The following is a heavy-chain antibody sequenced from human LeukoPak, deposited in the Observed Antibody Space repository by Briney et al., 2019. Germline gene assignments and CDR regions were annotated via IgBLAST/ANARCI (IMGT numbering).Heavy chain of an antibody. J-gene: IGHJ4*02. V-gene: IGHV4-61*01. CDR1: GGSISSSSYY. D-gene: IGHD4-23*01. Sequence: PSETLSLTCTVSGGSISSSSYYWSWIRQPPGKGLEWIGYIYYSGSTNYNPSLKSRVTISVDTSKNQFSLKLSSVTAADTAVYYCARGLGGNGPFDYWGQGTLVTVSS. CDR2: IYYSGST. CDR3: ARGLGGNGPFDY.